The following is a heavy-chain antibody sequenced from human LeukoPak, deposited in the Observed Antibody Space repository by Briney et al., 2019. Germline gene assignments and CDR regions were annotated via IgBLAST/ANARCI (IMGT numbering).Heavy chain of an antibody. CDR1: GFDFTNYD. Sequence: GGSLRLSCAASGFDFTNYDMNWVRQAPGKGLEWITYISSSGSTMYYADSVKGRFTVSRDNAKSSLYLQMNSLRAEDTAVYYCARGGYNHYMNAWGQGALVAVSS. CDR3: ARGGYNHYMNA. V-gene: IGHV3-48*03. CDR2: ISSSGSTM. D-gene: IGHD5-24*01. J-gene: IGHJ5*02.